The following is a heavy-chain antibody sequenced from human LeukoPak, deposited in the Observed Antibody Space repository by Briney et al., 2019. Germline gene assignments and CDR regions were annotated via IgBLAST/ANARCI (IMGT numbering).Heavy chain of an antibody. CDR3: ARRVATTGIYAYDI. Sequence: PSETLSLTCTVSGGSISSGGYYWSWIRQHPGKGLEWIGYIYYSGSTNYNPSLKSRVTISLDTSKNQFSLKLNSMTAADTAVYYCARRVATTGIYAYDIWGQGTMVTVSS. D-gene: IGHD1-1*01. J-gene: IGHJ3*02. CDR2: IYYSGST. CDR1: GGSISSGGYY. V-gene: IGHV4-61*08.